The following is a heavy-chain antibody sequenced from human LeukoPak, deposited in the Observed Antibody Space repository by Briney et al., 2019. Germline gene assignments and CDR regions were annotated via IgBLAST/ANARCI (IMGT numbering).Heavy chain of an antibody. D-gene: IGHD3-10*01. V-gene: IGHV4-34*01. CDR1: GGSFSGYY. CDR2: INHSGST. CDR3: ARGLTLRPYYSSGSYSALRRYYFDY. J-gene: IGHJ4*02. Sequence: SETLSLTCAVYGGSFSGYYWSWIRQPPGKGLEWIGEINHSGSTNYNPSLKSRVTISVDTSKNQCSLKLSSVTAADTAVYYCARGLTLRPYYSSGSYSALRRYYFDYWGQGTLVTVSS.